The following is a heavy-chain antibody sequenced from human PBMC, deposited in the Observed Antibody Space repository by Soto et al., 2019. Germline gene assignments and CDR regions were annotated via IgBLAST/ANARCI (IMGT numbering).Heavy chain of an antibody. D-gene: IGHD3-3*01. J-gene: IGHJ6*03. V-gene: IGHV3-21*01. CDR1: GFTFSSYS. Sequence: GGSLRLSCAASGFTFSSYSMNWVRQAPGKGLEWVSSISSSSSYIYYADSVKGRFTISRDNAKNSLYLQMNSLRAEDTAVYYCARSQDYDFLSGYYHYYYYMDVWGKGTKVTVSS. CDR3: ARSQDYDFLSGYYHYYYYMDV. CDR2: ISSSSSYI.